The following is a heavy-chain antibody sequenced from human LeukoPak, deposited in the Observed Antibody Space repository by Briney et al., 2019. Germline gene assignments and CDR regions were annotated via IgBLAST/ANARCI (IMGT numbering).Heavy chain of an antibody. V-gene: IGHV4-4*07. CDR3: ARDRTGYSGYECDPFDI. J-gene: IGHJ3*02. D-gene: IGHD5-12*01. Sequence: PSETLSLTCTVSGGSISSHYWSWIRQPAGKGLEWIGRIYVSGSTNYNPSLKSRVTMSIDMSKTQSSLNLTSVTAADTAVYYCARDRTGYSGYECDPFDIWGQGTMVTVSP. CDR2: IYVSGST. CDR1: GGSISSHY.